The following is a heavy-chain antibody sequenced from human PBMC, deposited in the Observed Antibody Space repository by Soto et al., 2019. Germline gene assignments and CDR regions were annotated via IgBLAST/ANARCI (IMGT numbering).Heavy chain of an antibody. J-gene: IGHJ4*02. D-gene: IGHD7-27*01. CDR1: SGSISTYY. V-gene: IGHV4-59*01. CDR3: AGAPNWAYFDF. CDR2: IYYTGST. Sequence: SETLSLTCTVSSGSISTYYWSWIRQPPGKGLEWIGYIYYTGSTNYNTSLKTRVAISMDTSKNQFSLNLSSVTAADTAVYYCAGAPNWAYFDFWSLGTLVTVSS.